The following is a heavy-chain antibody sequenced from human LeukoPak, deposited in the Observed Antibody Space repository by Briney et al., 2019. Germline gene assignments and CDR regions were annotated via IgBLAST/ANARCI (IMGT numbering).Heavy chain of an antibody. J-gene: IGHJ5*02. D-gene: IGHD2-15*01. CDR3: ARGRGLLDP. V-gene: IGHV3-11*04. CDR2: ISSSGSTI. Sequence: LSLTCTVSGGSISSYYWSWIRQAPGKGLEWVSYISSSGSTIYYADSVKGRFTISRDNAKNSLYLQMNSLRAEDTAVYYCARGRGLLDPWGQGTLVTVSS. CDR1: GGSISSYY.